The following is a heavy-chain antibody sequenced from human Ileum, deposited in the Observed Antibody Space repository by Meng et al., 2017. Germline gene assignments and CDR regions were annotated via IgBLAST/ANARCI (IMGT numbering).Heavy chain of an antibody. V-gene: IGHV4-4*02. J-gene: IGHJ4*02. CDR3: VRHGGKYFDS. CDR2: IYLAGSP. CDR1: GGSIRISFC. Sequence: QVRLQGSCPGLVGPSVTLSLSGTVFGGSIRISFCWSWVRQSPGKGLEWIGQIYLAGSPNYNPSLESRVTISVDKSKNQFSLRLTSVTAADTAIFYCVRHGGKYFDSWGQGTLVTVSS. D-gene: IGHD2-15*01.